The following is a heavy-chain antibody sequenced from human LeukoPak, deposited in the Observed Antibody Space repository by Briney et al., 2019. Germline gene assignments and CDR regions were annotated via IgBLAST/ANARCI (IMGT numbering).Heavy chain of an antibody. CDR2: ISGSGDST. Sequence: GGSLRLSCAASGFTFSTYAMNWVRQAPGKGLQWVSTISGSGDSTYYADSVKGRFTISRDNSKNILYLQMNSLTAEDRAVYYCAKIGGTFDYWGQGTLVTVSS. CDR1: GFTFSTYA. D-gene: IGHD2-15*01. V-gene: IGHV3-23*01. CDR3: AKIGGTFDY. J-gene: IGHJ4*01.